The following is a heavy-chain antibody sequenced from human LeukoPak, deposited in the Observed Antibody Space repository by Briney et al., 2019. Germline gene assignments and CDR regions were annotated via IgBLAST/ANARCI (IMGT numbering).Heavy chain of an antibody. Sequence: GGSLRLSCEASGFIFSNYGMHWVRQAPGKGLEWVALIWYDGQTKFYADSVKGRFTISRDNSGNTLFLHMTSLRVEGTAVYYCAREWGRIAVAGGPGYWGQGALVTVSS. J-gene: IGHJ4*02. CDR3: AREWGRIAVAGGPGY. CDR2: IWYDGQTK. V-gene: IGHV3-33*01. D-gene: IGHD6-19*01. CDR1: GFIFSNYG.